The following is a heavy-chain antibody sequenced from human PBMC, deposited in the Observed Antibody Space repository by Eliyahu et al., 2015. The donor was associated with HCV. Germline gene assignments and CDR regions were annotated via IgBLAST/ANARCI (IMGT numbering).Heavy chain of an antibody. CDR2: IWYDGSNK. V-gene: IGHV3-33*01. CDR3: ARGQRIPGPYGMDV. CDR1: GFTFSSYG. J-gene: IGHJ6*02. Sequence: QVQLVESGGGVVQPGRSLRLSCAASGFTFSSYGMHWVRQAPGKGLEWVAVIWYDGSNKYYADSVKGRFTISRDNSKNTLYLQMNSLRAEDTAVYYCARGQRIPGPYGMDVWGQGTTVTVSS.